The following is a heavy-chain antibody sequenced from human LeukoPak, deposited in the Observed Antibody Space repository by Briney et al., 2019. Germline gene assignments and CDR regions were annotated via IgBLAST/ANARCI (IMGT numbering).Heavy chain of an antibody. D-gene: IGHD2-15*01. J-gene: IGHJ4*02. CDR3: ARDANKWSFDY. Sequence: ASVNVSCKASGYTFTSYYMHWVRQAPGQGLEWMGIINPSGGSTRYAQKFQGRVTMTRDTSTSTVYMELGSLRSEDAAAYYCARDANKWSFDYWGQGTLVTVSS. CDR1: GYTFTSYY. V-gene: IGHV1-46*01. CDR2: INPSGGST.